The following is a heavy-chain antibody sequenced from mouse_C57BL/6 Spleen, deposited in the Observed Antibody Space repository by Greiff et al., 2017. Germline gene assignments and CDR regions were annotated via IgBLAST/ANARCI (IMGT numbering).Heavy chain of an antibody. CDR1: GYSITSGYD. J-gene: IGHJ3*01. Sequence: VQLKESGPGMVKPSQSLSLTCTVTGYSITSGYDWHWIRHFPGNKLEWMGYISYSGSTNYNPSLKSRISITHDTSKNHFFLKLNSVTTEDTATYYCARDYGSSFTFAYWGQGTLVTVSA. CDR3: ARDYGSSFTFAY. CDR2: ISYSGST. D-gene: IGHD1-1*01. V-gene: IGHV3-1*01.